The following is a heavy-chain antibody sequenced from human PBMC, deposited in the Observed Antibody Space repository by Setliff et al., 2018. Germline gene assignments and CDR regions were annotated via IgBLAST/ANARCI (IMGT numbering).Heavy chain of an antibody. CDR2: IVGSGST. J-gene: IGHJ4*02. V-gene: IGHV4-4*07. D-gene: IGHD1-1*01. Sequence: SETLSLTCTVSGGSINSHYWSWIRQPAGKGLEWIGRIVGSGSTNYNPSLKSRVTMSIDTSKNQFFLKVRSVTAADTAVYYCARDRGSNNSPEDFDYWGLGTLVTVSS. CDR1: GGSINSHY. CDR3: ARDRGSNNSPEDFDY.